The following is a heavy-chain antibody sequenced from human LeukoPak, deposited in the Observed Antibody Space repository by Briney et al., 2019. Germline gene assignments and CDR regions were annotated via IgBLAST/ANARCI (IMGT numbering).Heavy chain of an antibody. CDR2: ISSDGGST. J-gene: IGHJ4*02. D-gene: IGHD3-22*01. Sequence: PGGSLRLSCSGSGFTFNNYALHWVRQAPGKGLEYVSGISSDGGSTNYADSVKGRFTISRDNSKKTLYLQMSSLRPEDTAVYYCARDVYDGSGYFDYWGQGTLVTVSS. CDR1: GFTFNNYA. V-gene: IGHV3-64D*06. CDR3: ARDVYDGSGYFDY.